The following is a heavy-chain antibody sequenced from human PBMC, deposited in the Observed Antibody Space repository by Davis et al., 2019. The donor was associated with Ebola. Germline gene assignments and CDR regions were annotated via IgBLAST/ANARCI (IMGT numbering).Heavy chain of an antibody. J-gene: IGHJ5*02. Sequence: GESLKISCKGSGYIFTNYWISWVRQRPGKGLEWMGIIYSGDSDMRYSPSFEGQVAMSVDRSNGTAYLHWKSLKASDTAIYYCARDLSLYGRSGWFDPWGLGTLVTVSS. CDR1: GYIFTNYW. CDR3: ARDLSLYGRSGWFDP. CDR2: IYSGDSDM. V-gene: IGHV5-51*01. D-gene: IGHD1-26*01.